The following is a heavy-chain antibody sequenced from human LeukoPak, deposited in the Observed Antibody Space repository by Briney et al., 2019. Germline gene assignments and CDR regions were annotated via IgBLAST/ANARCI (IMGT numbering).Heavy chain of an antibody. J-gene: IGHJ4*01. CDR3: AHMLGGGNSGLFDY. D-gene: IGHD3-16*01. Sequence: SGPTLVKPTQTLTLTCTFSGFSLSSSAGGVGWIRQPPGKALEWLALIYWNDDKRYSPSLKSRPTITMDTSRNQVVLTMTNMDPVDTATYHCAHMLGGGNSGLFDYWGHGTLVTVSS. CDR2: IYWNDDK. CDR1: GFSLSSSAGG. V-gene: IGHV2-5*01.